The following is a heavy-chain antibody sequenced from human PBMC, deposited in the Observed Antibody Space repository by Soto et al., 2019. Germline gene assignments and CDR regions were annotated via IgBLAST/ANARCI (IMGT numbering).Heavy chain of an antibody. CDR1: GFTFSNYG. V-gene: IGHV3-23*01. J-gene: IGHJ4*02. D-gene: IGHD6-6*01. CDR3: AKFSATSIYDISSVPDY. Sequence: SGGSLRLSCAASGFTFSNYGMTWVRQAPGKGLEWVSAISGSGRSTFYADSVKGRFTISRDNSKNTLYLQINSLRAEDTAVYYCAKFSATSIYDISSVPDYWGQGTLVTVSS. CDR2: ISGSGRST.